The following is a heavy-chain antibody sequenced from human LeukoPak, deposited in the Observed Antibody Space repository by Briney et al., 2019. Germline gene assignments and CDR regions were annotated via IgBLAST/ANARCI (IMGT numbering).Heavy chain of an antibody. V-gene: IGHV3-23*01. CDR1: GFTFSSYA. D-gene: IGHD3-10*01. CDR2: ISGSGDST. J-gene: IGHJ4*02. CDR3: AKDETMVRGGSRPY. Sequence: GGSLRLSCAASGFTFSSYAMSWVRQAPGKGLEWVSGISGSGDSTYYADSVKGWFTISRDNSKNTLYLQMNSLRAEDTAVYYCAKDETMVRGGSRPYWGQGTPVTVSS.